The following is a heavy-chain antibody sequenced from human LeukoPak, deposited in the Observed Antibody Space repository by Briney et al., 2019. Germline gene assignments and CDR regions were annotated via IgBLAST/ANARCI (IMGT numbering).Heavy chain of an antibody. CDR2: IKSKADDGTT. J-gene: IGHJ4*02. CDR3: AKGYCSSTSCSLVGY. V-gene: IGHV3-15*01. CDR1: GFTFNNAW. Sequence: KTGGSLRLSCAASGFTFNNAWMSWVRQAPGKGLEWVGRIKSKADDGTTDYAAPVKGRFTISRDNSKNTLYLQMNSLRAEDTAVYYCAKGYCSSTSCSLVGYWGQGTLVTVSS. D-gene: IGHD2-2*01.